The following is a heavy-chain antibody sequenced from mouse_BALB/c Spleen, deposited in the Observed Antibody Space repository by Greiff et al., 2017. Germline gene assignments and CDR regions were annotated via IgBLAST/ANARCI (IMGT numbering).Heavy chain of an antibody. J-gene: IGHJ3*01. Sequence: DLVKPGASVKLSCKASGYTFTSYWINWIKQRPGQGLEWIGRIAPGSGSTYYNEMFKGKATLTVDTSSSTAYIQLSSLSSEDSAVYFCARSTMISWFAYWGQGTLVTVSA. CDR1: GYTFTSYW. CDR2: IAPGSGST. V-gene: IGHV1S41*01. CDR3: ARSTMISWFAY. D-gene: IGHD2-4*01.